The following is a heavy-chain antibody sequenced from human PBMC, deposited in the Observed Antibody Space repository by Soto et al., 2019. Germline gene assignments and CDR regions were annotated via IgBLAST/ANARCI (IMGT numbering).Heavy chain of an antibody. CDR1: VFTFSIYS. CDR3: ARDFDFSAP. V-gene: IGHV3-21*01. J-gene: IGHJ4*02. Sequence: GSLVVACASSVFTFSIYSMNWIRQAPGKGLEWVSSISGSSIYIYYADSVKGRFTISRDNAKNSLYLQMNSLRVEDTAVYYCARDFDFSAPWGQGTLVTVSS. D-gene: IGHD3-3*01. CDR2: ISGSSIYI.